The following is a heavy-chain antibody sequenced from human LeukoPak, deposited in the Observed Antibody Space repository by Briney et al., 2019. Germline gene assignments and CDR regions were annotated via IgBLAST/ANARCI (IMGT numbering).Heavy chain of an antibody. CDR2: INHSGST. CDR3: ARAPRTTVVTGRHFDY. Sequence: PSETLSLTCAVYGGSFSGYYWSWIRQPPGKGLGWIGEINHSGSTNYNPSLKSRVTISVDTSKNQFSLKLSSVTAADTAVYYCARAPRTTVVTGRHFDYWGQGTLVTVSS. D-gene: IGHD4-23*01. J-gene: IGHJ4*02. CDR1: GGSFSGYY. V-gene: IGHV4-34*01.